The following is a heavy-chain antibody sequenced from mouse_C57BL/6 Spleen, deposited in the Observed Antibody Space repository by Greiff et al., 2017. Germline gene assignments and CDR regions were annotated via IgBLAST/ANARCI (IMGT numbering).Heavy chain of an antibody. CDR2: IYPRSGNT. V-gene: IGHV1-81*01. D-gene: IGHD2-4*01. CDR1: GYTFTSYG. CDR3: AREEIYYDYEGYFDV. Sequence: VQLQESGAELARPGASGKLSCKASGYTFTSYGISWVKQRTGQGLEWIGEIYPRSGNTYYNEKFKGKATLTADKSSSTAYMELRSLTSEDSAVYFCAREEIYYDYEGYFDVWGTGTTVTVSS. J-gene: IGHJ1*03.